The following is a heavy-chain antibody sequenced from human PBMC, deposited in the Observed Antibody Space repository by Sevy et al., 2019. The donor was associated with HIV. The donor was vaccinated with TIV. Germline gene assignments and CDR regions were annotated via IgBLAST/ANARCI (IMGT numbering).Heavy chain of an antibody. V-gene: IGHV3-30*04. Sequence: GGSLRLSCAASGFTFSSYAMHWVRQAPGKGLEWVAVISYDGSNKYYADSVKGRFTISRDNSKNTLYLQMNSLRAEDTAEKYWARGRGGGRGGPFDYWGQGTLVTVSS. CDR3: ARGRGGGRGGPFDY. J-gene: IGHJ4*02. CDR2: ISYDGSNK. D-gene: IGHD3-16*01. CDR1: GFTFSSYA.